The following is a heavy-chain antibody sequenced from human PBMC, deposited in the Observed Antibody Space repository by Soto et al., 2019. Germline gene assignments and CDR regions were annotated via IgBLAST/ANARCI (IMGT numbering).Heavy chain of an antibody. V-gene: IGHV1-18*01. CDR3: ARDIQYSSSWYYYYCMDV. CDR1: GYTFTSYG. J-gene: IGHJ6*03. CDR2: ISAYNGNT. Sequence: ASVKVSCKASGYTFTSYGISWVRQAPGQGLEWMGWISAYNGNTNYAQKLQGRVTMTTDTSTSTAYMGLRSLRSDDTAVYYCARDIQYSSSWYYYYCMDVWGKGTTVTAS. D-gene: IGHD6-13*01.